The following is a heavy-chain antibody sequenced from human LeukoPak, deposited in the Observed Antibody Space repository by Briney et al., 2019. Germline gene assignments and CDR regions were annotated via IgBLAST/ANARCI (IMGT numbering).Heavy chain of an antibody. CDR1: GGTFSSYA. CDR2: IIPIFGTA. J-gene: IGHJ4*02. D-gene: IGHD1-26*01. Sequence: ASVKVSCKASGGTFSSYAISWVRQAPGQGLEWMGGIIPIFGTANYVQKFQGRVTITTDESTSTAYMELSSLRSEDTAVYYCARHYRQLSGSYSSFDYWGQGTLVTVSS. V-gene: IGHV1-69*05. CDR3: ARHYRQLSGSYSSFDY.